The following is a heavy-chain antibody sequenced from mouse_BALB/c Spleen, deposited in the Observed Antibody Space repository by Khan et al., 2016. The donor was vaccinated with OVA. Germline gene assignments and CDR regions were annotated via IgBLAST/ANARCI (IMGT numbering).Heavy chain of an antibody. CDR2: IWGDGST. CDR3: AGFETSYYAMDY. J-gene: IGHJ4*01. Sequence: QVQLQQSGPGLVAPSQSLSITCTVAGFSLTSYGVSWVRQPPGKGLEWLGVIWGDGSTNYHSALKSRLSISKDNSKSQVFLKLNSLQTDDTATYXCAGFETSYYAMDYWGQGTSVTVSS. D-gene: IGHD3-2*01. V-gene: IGHV2-3*01. CDR1: GFSLTSYG.